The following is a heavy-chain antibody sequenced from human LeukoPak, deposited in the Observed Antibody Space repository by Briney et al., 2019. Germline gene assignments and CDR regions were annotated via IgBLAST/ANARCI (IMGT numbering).Heavy chain of an antibody. CDR1: GGSISSSSYY. J-gene: IGHJ4*02. V-gene: IGHV4-39*01. Sequence: SETLSLTCTVSGGSISSSSYYWGWIRQPPGKGLEWIGSIYYSGSTYYNPSLKSRVTISADTSKNQFSLKLSSVTAADTAVYYCARHYGSYSSSWYYYWGQGTLVTVSS. CDR3: ARHYGSYSSSWYYY. CDR2: IYYSGST. D-gene: IGHD6-13*01.